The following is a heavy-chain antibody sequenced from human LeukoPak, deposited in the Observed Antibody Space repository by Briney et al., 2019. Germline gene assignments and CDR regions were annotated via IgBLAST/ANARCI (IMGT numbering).Heavy chain of an antibody. V-gene: IGHV1-46*01. J-gene: IGHJ4*02. CDR2: INPSGGST. D-gene: IGHD3-3*01. Sequence: ASVKVSCKASGDTFTSYYMHWVRQAPGQGLEWMGIINPSGGSTSYAQKFQGRVTMTRDTSTSTVYMELSSLRSEDTAVYYCARVGKYDFCSASELGYFDYWGQGTLVTVSS. CDR1: GDTFTSYY. CDR3: ARVGKYDFCSASELGYFDY.